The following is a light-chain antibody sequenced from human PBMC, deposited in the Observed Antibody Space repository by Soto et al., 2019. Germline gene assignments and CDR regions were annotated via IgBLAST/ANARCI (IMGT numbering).Light chain of an antibody. V-gene: IGKV1-5*03. CDR2: EAS. J-gene: IGKJ2*01. CDR3: QQYNNSPFT. Sequence: DIQMTQSPSTLSASVGDRVTITCRASQTISSWLAWYQQRPGKAPKLLIYEASRLESGVPSRFSGSGSGTEFTLTISSLQPDDFATYYCQQYNNSPFTFGQGTKLEI. CDR1: QTISSW.